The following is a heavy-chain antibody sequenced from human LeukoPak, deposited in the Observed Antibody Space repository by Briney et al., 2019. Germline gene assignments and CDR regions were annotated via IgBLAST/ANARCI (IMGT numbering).Heavy chain of an antibody. CDR1: GFTFRNYA. CDR3: ARTFWDKSNGYDYYFDY. Sequence: GRSLRLSCTASGFTFRNYAMHWVRQAPGKGLEWMTVISFDGNNKYYEDSVKGRFTISRDNSKNTLYLQMNSLRAEDTAVYYCARTFWDKSNGYDYYFDYWGQGSLVTVSS. D-gene: IGHD5-12*01. V-gene: IGHV3-30*04. J-gene: IGHJ4*02. CDR2: ISFDGNNK.